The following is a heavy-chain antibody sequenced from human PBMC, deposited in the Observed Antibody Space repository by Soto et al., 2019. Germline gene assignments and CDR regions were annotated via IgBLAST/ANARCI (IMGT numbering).Heavy chain of an antibody. D-gene: IGHD3-22*01. CDR2: IYHSGRT. Sequence: QVQLQESGPGLVKPSGTLSLTCAVSGGSVSSSNWWSWVRQPPGKGLEWIGEIYHSGRTSYDPSLKSRVTISVDKSKNQFSLKLSSVTGADTAVYYCARRDHYYDGGWFDPWGQGTLVTVSS. CDR3: ARRDHYYDGGWFDP. V-gene: IGHV4-4*02. CDR1: GGSVSSSNW. J-gene: IGHJ5*02.